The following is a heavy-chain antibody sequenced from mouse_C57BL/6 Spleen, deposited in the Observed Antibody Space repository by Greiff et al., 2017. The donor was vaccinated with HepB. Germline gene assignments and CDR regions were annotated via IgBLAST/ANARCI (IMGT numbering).Heavy chain of an antibody. V-gene: IGHV1-61*01. CDR1: GYTFTSYW. J-gene: IGHJ2*01. Sequence: QVQLQQPGAELVRPGSSVKLSCKASGYTFTSYWMDWVKQRPGQGLEWIGSIYPSDSETHYNQKFKDKATLTVDKSSSTAYMQLSSLTSEDSAVYYCARNPPYYYGSSYDYWGQGTTLTVSS. D-gene: IGHD1-1*01. CDR3: ARNPPYYYGSSYDY. CDR2: IYPSDSET.